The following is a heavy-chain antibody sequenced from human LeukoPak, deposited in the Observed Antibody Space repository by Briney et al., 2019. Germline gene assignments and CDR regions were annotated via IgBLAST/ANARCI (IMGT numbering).Heavy chain of an antibody. CDR2: INPNSGGT. CDR3: ARDRGTTVTTYWFDP. CDR1: GYTFIGYF. D-gene: IGHD4-17*01. J-gene: IGHJ5*02. V-gene: IGHV1-2*02. Sequence: ASVKVSCKASGYTFIGYFMHWVRPAPGQGLEWMGWINPNSGGTNYAQKFQGRVTMTRDTSISTAYMELSRLRSDDTAVYYCARDRGTTVTTYWFDPGGQGTLVTVSS.